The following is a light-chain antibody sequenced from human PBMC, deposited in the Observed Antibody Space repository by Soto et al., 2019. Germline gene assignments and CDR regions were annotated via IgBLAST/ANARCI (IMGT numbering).Light chain of an antibody. CDR1: SGFVGSFSL. V-gene: IGLV2-23*01. J-gene: IGLJ1*01. CDR2: EGH. CDR3: SLYSGATTYV. Sequence: QSALAQPASVSGSPGQSITISCTGTSGFVGSFSLVSWYQQHPGKAPKVMISEGHRRPSGVPDRFSGSTSVNSASLTISGHQADEGAYYYSSLYSGATTYVFGSGTKLTVL.